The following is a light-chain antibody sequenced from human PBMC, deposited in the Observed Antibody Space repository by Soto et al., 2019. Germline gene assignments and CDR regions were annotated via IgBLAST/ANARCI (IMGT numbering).Light chain of an antibody. CDR2: AAS. Sequence: DIQLTQSPSFLSASVGDRVTITCRSSQGIISYLAWYQQKPGKAPKLLIYAASTLQSGVPSRFSGSGSGTEFTLTISSLQPADFATVYCQQLNSYLVTFGQGTRLEIK. J-gene: IGKJ5*01. CDR1: QGIISY. V-gene: IGKV1-9*01. CDR3: QQLNSYLVT.